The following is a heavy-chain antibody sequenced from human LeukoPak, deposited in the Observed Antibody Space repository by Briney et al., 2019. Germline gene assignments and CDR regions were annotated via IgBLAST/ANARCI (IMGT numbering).Heavy chain of an antibody. Sequence: PSETLSLTCAVSGYSIGSGYYWGWIRQPPGKGLEWIGSIYHSGSTYYNPSLKSRVTISVDTSKNQFSLKLSSVTAADTAVYYCARDRLYCSGGSCYLNWFDPWGQGTLVTVSS. CDR2: IYHSGST. CDR3: ARDRLYCSGGSCYLNWFDP. V-gene: IGHV4-38-2*02. J-gene: IGHJ5*02. D-gene: IGHD2-15*01. CDR1: GYSIGSGYY.